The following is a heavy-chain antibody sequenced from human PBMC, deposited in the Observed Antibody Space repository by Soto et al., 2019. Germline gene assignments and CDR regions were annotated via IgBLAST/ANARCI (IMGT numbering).Heavy chain of an antibody. J-gene: IGHJ4*02. CDR2: INHRGSA. D-gene: IGHD6-13*01. CDR1: GASVSSTYW. Sequence: QVELQESGPGLVKPSGTLSLTCAVSGASVSSTYWWSWVRQPPGKGPEWIGAINHRGSANYNPSLKSRVTISVDISKSQFSLRLTSVTAADTAVYYCARYNAASGTYYFDFWGQGALVTVSS. V-gene: IGHV4-4*02. CDR3: ARYNAASGTYYFDF.